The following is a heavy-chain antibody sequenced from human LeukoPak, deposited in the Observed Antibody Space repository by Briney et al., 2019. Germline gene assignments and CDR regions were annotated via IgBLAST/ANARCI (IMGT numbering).Heavy chain of an antibody. CDR3: TRDRGTYNWLDP. V-gene: IGHV3-73*01. D-gene: IGHD1-26*01. Sequence: PGGSLRLSCAASGFTLSDSAIHWVRHASGKGLERVVLIDRPAKSYATAYGASVGGRFTISRDDSKNTAYLQMDSLKTEDTALYYCTRDRGTYNWLDPWGQGTLVTVSS. J-gene: IGHJ5*02. CDR2: IDRPAKSYAT. CDR1: GFTLSDSA.